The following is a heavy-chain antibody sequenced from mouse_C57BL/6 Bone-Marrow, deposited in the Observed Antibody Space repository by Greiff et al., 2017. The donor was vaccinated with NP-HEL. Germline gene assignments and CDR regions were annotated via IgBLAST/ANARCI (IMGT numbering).Heavy chain of an antibody. Sequence: EVQLQQSGAELVRPGASVKLSCTASGFNIKDDYMHWVKQRPEQGLEWIGWIDPENGDTEYASKFQGKATITADTSSNTAYLQLSSLTSEYTAVYYCTTEDYDGFAYWGQGTLVTVSA. CDR1: GFNIKDDY. J-gene: IGHJ3*01. V-gene: IGHV14-4*01. CDR3: TTEDYDGFAY. CDR2: IDPENGDT. D-gene: IGHD2-4*01.